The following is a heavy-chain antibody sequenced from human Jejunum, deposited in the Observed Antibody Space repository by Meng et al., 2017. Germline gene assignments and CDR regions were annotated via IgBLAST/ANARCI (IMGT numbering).Heavy chain of an antibody. CDR3: ATDVYGDGLAYLGH. Sequence: QLQLQESGPGRVKPSGTLSLTCAVSGGSITSSNWWSWVRQPPGKGLEWIGEIFHSGSTNYNPPLKSRVTISSDTSKNLFSLELTSVTAADTAVYYCATDVYGDGLAYLGHWGQGSLVTVSS. D-gene: IGHD4-17*01. V-gene: IGHV4-4*02. CDR1: GGSITSSNW. CDR2: IFHSGST. J-gene: IGHJ4*02.